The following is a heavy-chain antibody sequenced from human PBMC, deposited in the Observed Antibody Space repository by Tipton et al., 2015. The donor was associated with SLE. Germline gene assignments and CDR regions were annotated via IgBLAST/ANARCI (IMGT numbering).Heavy chain of an antibody. CDR3: AKGRTDSSGYYSN. CDR1: GFTFSDYY. J-gene: IGHJ4*02. CDR2: ISGSGGST. Sequence: SLRLSCAASGFTFSDYYMSWIRQAPGKGLEWVSAISGSGGSTYYADSVKGRFTISRDNSKNTLYLQMNSLRAEDTAVYYCAKGRTDSSGYYSNWGQGTLVTVSS. V-gene: IGHV3-23*01. D-gene: IGHD3-22*01.